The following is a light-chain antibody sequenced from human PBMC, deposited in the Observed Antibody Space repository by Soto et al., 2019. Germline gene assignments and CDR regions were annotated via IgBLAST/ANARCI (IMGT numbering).Light chain of an antibody. V-gene: IGLV2-14*01. CDR1: SSDVGGYDY. CDR3: SSYTNSGTVL. J-gene: IGLJ2*01. Sequence: QSVLTQPASVSGSPGQSITISCTGTSSDVGGYDYVSWYQQYAGKAPKLTIYNVRNRPSGVSNRFSDSKSGNTASLTISGLQPEDEADYFCSSYTNSGTVLFGGGTKLTVL. CDR2: NVR.